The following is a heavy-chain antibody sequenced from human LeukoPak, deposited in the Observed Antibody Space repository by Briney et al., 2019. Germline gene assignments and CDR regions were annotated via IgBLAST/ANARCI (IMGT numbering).Heavy chain of an antibody. V-gene: IGHV4-59*01. CDR1: GGSISSYY. Sequence: PSETLSLTCTVSGGSISSYYWSWIRQPPGKGLEWIGYIYYSGSTNYNPSLKSRVTISVDTSKNQFSLKLSSVTAADTAVYYCARGRYNWNYEPYSMDVWGQGTTVTVSS. J-gene: IGHJ6*02. CDR3: ARGRYNWNYEPYSMDV. CDR2: IYYSGST. D-gene: IGHD1-7*01.